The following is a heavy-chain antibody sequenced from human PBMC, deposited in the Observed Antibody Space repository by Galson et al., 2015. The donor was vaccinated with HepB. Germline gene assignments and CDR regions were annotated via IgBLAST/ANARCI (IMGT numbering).Heavy chain of an antibody. CDR3: ARGGYGLSGVAQYDY. Sequence: QSGAEVKKPGESLKISCEGSGYSFSSHWIGWVRQMPGKGLEWMGIIHPADSDTRYSPSFQGQVTISTDKSIRTTYLQWSSLKASDTAMYYCARGGYGLSGVAQYDYWGQGTLVTVSS. CDR1: GYSFSSHW. V-gene: IGHV5-51*03. D-gene: IGHD2-15*01. J-gene: IGHJ4*02. CDR2: IHPADSDT.